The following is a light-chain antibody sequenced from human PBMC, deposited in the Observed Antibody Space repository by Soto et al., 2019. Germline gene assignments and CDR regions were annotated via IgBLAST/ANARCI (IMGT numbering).Light chain of an antibody. CDR2: EVS. Sequence: QSALNQPASVSGSPGQSITISCTVTSIDVGGYNYVSWYQQHPGKAPQLMIYEVSNRPSGVSDRFSGSKSGNTASLTISGLQTEDEADYYCSSYTRITTYVFGTGTKLTVL. J-gene: IGLJ1*01. CDR3: SSYTRITTYV. CDR1: SIDVGGYNY. V-gene: IGLV2-14*01.